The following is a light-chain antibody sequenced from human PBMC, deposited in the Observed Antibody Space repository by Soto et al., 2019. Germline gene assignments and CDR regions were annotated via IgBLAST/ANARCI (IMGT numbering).Light chain of an antibody. CDR3: QQYDDWPGT. CDR2: DTT. J-gene: IGKJ3*01. CDR1: QNIRDN. V-gene: IGKV3D-15*01. Sequence: ETVMTQSPATLSVSPGDRATLSCRASQNIRDNVAWYQQKPGQSPRLLIYDTTTRAPGVPPRFSGSGSGTEFTLTIGSLQSEDFAVYYCQQYDDWPGTFGPGTKVDIK.